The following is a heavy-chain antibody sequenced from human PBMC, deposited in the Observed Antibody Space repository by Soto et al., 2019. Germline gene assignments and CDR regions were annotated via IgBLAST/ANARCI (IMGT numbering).Heavy chain of an antibody. CDR3: ARHGITESYYDAFDI. Sequence: TKPPSLTSTVYGCSIGSNRCHWGWMRQPPRKGLEWIASIKYSGTTFYNPSLKSRVTLSVDTSKNQFALKLSSVTAAETAVYYCARHGITESYYDAFDIGGKGKMVT. D-gene: IGHD1-26*01. CDR2: IKYSGTT. J-gene: IGHJ3*02. V-gene: IGHV4-39*01. CDR1: GCSIGSNRCH.